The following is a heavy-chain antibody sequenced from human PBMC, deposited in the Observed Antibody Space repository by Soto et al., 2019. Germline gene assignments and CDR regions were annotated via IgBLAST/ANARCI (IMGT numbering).Heavy chain of an antibody. CDR1: GYTFTVYY. CDR2: INIGSGRT. V-gene: IGHV1-3*04. D-gene: IGHD2-2*01. CDR3: ARESVYCISTSCYADYYGMDV. J-gene: IGHJ6*02. Sequence: ASVKVSCKASGYTFTVYYMHWVRQAPGQRLEWMGWINIGSGRTEYSQNLQGRVTITRDTSASTAYMELSSLRSEDTAVYYCARESVYCISTSCYADYYGMDVWGQGTTVTVSS.